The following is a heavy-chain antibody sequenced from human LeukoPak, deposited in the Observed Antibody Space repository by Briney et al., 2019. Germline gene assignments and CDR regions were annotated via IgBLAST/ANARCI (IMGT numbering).Heavy chain of an antibody. CDR2: IRYDGSNK. V-gene: IGHV3-30*02. D-gene: IGHD3-10*01. J-gene: IGHJ4*02. CDR3: ARAPRITMVRGDQRFGY. Sequence: GGSLRLSCAASGFTFSSYGMHWVRQAAGKELEWVAFIRYDGSNKYYADSVKGRFTISRDNSKNTLYLQMNSLRAEDTAVYYCARAPRITMVRGDQRFGYWGQGTLVTVSS. CDR1: GFTFSSYG.